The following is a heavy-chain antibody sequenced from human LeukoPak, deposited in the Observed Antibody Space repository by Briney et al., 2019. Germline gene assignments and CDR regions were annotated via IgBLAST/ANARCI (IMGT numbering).Heavy chain of an antibody. CDR2: ISAYNGNT. D-gene: IGHD4-23*01. CDR1: GYTFTSYG. CDR3: ASAGIDRWELLTHAFDI. J-gene: IGHJ3*02. V-gene: IGHV1-18*01. Sequence: ASVKVSCKASGYTFTSYGISWVRQAPGQGLEWMGWISAYNGNTNYAQKLQGRVTMTTDTSTSTAYMELRSLRSDDTAVYFCASAGIDRWELLTHAFDIWGQGTMVTVSS.